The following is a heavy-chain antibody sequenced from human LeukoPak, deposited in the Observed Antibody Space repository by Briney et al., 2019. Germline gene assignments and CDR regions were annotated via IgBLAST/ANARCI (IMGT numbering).Heavy chain of an antibody. V-gene: IGHV3-7*01. D-gene: IGHD5-18*01. CDR3: ARDRDSYGVDY. CDR1: GFTFSSYE. CDR2: IKQDGSEK. J-gene: IGHJ4*02. Sequence: PGGSLRLSCAASGFTFSSYEMNWVRQAPGKGLEWVANIKQDGSEKYYVDSVKGRFTISRDNAKNSLYLQMNSLRAEDTAVYYCARDRDSYGVDYWGQGTLVTVSS.